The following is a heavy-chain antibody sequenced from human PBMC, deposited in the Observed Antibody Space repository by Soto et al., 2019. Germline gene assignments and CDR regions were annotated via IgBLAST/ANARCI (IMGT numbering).Heavy chain of an antibody. CDR2: IYYSGST. Sequence: LSLTCTVSGGSISSSSYYWGWIRQPPGKGLEWIGSIYYSGSTYYNLSLKSRVTISVDTSKNQFSLKLSSVTAADTAVYYCARSAELWFGTYYYYYGMGVWGQGTTVTVSS. J-gene: IGHJ6*02. CDR1: GGSISSSSYY. CDR3: ARSAELWFGTYYYYYGMGV. V-gene: IGHV4-39*01. D-gene: IGHD3-10*01.